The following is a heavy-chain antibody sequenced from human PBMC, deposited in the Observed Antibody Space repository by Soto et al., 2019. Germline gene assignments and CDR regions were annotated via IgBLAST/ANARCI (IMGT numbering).Heavy chain of an antibody. Sequence: PGESLKISCQGSGYRFTSSWIGWVRQMPGKGLEWLGNVYPSDSDVRYSPSFEGRVTISADNSINTAYLHLLNLKASDTAIYYCTKGATSTFDAWGQGTRVTVSS. J-gene: IGHJ4*02. CDR2: VYPSDSDV. V-gene: IGHV5-51*03. CDR1: GYRFTSSW. D-gene: IGHD3-16*01. CDR3: TKGATSTFDA.